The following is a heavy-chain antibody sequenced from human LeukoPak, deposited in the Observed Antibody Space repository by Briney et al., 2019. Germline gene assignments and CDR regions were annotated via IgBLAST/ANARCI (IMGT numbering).Heavy chain of an antibody. D-gene: IGHD3-3*01. CDR2: IYYSGST. V-gene: IGHV4-39*01. CDR3: ARTLTKMEYYFDY. CDR1: GGSISSSSYY. J-gene: IGHJ4*02. Sequence: SETLSLTCTVSGGSISSSSYYWGWIRQPPGKGLEWIGSIYYSGSTYYNPSLKSRVTISVDTSKNQFSLKLSSVTAADTAVYYSARTLTKMEYYFDYWGQGTLVTVSS.